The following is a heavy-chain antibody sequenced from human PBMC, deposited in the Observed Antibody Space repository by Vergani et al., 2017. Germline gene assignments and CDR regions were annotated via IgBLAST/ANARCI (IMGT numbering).Heavy chain of an antibody. CDR3: AKVHCSSTSCYTNWFDP. CDR1: GFTFDDYA. J-gene: IGHJ5*02. Sequence: EVQLVESGGGLVQPGRSLRLSCAASGFTFDDYAMHWVRQAPGKGLEWVSGISWNSGSIGYADSVKGRFTISRDNAKNSLYLQMNSLRAEDTALYYCAKVHCSSTSCYTNWFDPWGQGTLVTVSS. CDR2: ISWNSGSI. V-gene: IGHV3-9*01. D-gene: IGHD2-2*02.